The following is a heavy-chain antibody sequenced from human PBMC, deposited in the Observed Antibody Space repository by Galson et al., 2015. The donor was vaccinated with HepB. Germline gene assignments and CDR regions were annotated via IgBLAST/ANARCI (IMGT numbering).Heavy chain of an antibody. CDR2: IKSKTDGGTT. D-gene: IGHD1-26*01. CDR1: GFTFRNAW. Sequence: SLRLSFAAPGFTFRNAWMNWVRQAPGKGLEWVGRIKSKTDGGTTDYAAPVKGRFTISRDDSKNTLYLQMNSLKTEDTAVYYCTTSLVFQTGIDFWGQGTMVTVSS. CDR3: TTSLVFQTGIDF. V-gene: IGHV3-15*07. J-gene: IGHJ3*01.